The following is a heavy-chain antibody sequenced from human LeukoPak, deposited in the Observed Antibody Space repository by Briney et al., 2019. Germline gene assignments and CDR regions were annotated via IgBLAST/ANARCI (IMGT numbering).Heavy chain of an antibody. CDR1: GFTVSSNY. D-gene: IGHD2-2*01. Sequence: PGGSLRLSCAASGFTVSSNYMSWVHQAPGKGLEWVSIIYSGGSTYYAGSVKGRFTISRHNSKNTLYLQMNSLRAEDTAVYYCARGLKYEDWGQGTLVTVSS. J-gene: IGHJ4*02. V-gene: IGHV3-53*04. CDR2: IYSGGST. CDR3: ARGLKYED.